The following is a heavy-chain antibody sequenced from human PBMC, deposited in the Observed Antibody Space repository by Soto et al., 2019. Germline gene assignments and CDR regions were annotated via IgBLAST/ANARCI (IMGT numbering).Heavy chain of an antibody. D-gene: IGHD2-2*01. CDR1: GGSISSGGYY. Sequence: QVQLQESGPGLVKPSQTLSLTCTVSGGSISSGGYYWSWIRQHPGKGLEWIGYIYYSGSTYYNPSLKSRVTISVDTSKNQFSLKLSSVTAADTAVYYCARVAALVQDIVVVPARPEGGWFDPWGQGTLVTVSS. V-gene: IGHV4-31*03. J-gene: IGHJ5*02. CDR2: IYYSGST. CDR3: ARVAALVQDIVVVPARPEGGWFDP.